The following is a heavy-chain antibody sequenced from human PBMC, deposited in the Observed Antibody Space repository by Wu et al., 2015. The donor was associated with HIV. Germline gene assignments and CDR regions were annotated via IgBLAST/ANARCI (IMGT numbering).Heavy chain of an antibody. J-gene: IGHJ6*03. D-gene: IGHD5-18*01. V-gene: IGHV1-69*04. CDR2: IIPIHAIT. CDR1: GGAFNTYG. CDR3: ARDFGHRWKQIWDSNYHYMDV. Sequence: QVQLVQSGAEVKRPGSSVKVSCKASGGAFNTYGFSWVRQAPGQGLEWMGGIIPIHAITDYAQRFQGRVTITADEATSTAYMELNRLRSEDTAVYYCARDFGHRWKQIWDSNYHYMDV.